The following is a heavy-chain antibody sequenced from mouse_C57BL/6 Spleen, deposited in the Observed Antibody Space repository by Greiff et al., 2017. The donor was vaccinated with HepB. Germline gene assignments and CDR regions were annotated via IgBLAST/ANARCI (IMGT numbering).Heavy chain of an antibody. D-gene: IGHD2-1*01. Sequence: VQLQQSGTELVKPGASVKLSCKASGYTFTSYWMHWVKQRPGQGLEWIGNINPSNGGTNYNEKFKSKATLTVDKSSSTAYMQLSSLTSEDSAVYYCARGIYSQWAMDYWGQGTSVTVSS. V-gene: IGHV1-53*01. J-gene: IGHJ4*01. CDR2: INPSNGGT. CDR3: ARGIYSQWAMDY. CDR1: GYTFTSYW.